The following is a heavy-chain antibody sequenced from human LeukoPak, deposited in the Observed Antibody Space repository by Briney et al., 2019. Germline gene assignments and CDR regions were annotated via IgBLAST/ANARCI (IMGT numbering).Heavy chain of an antibody. CDR3: AKDDAWGRYNH. CDR1: GFTFSSYW. Sequence: GGSLRLSCAASGFTFSSYWMSWVRQAPGKGLEWVANIKQDGSEKYYVDSVKGRFTISRDNSKNTVSLQMNSLRGDDTAVYYCAKDDAWGRYNHWGQGTLVTVSS. D-gene: IGHD3-16*01. V-gene: IGHV3-7*03. J-gene: IGHJ1*01. CDR2: IKQDGSEK.